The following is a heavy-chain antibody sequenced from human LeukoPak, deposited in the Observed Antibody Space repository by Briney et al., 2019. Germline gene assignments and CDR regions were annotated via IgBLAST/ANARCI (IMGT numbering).Heavy chain of an antibody. D-gene: IGHD3-3*01. CDR3: ASMSGYYPSYYFDY. V-gene: IGHV1-18*01. J-gene: IGHJ4*02. Sequence: GASVKVSCKASGYTFISYGITWVRQAPGQGLEWLGWISAYNGNIDYAQKLQGRVTLTTVTSTSTAYMEVRSLRSDDTAVYYCASMSGYYPSYYFDYWGQGTLVTVSS. CDR2: ISAYNGNI. CDR1: GYTFISYG.